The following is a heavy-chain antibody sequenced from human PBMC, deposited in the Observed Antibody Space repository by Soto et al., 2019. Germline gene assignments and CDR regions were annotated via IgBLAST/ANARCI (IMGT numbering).Heavy chain of an antibody. Sequence: ASVKVSCKVSGYTLTELSMHWVRQAPGKGIEWMGGFDPEDCETIYAQKFQGRVTMTEDTSTDTAYMELSSLRSEDTAVYYCATESLNYYGSGTIRVYFDYWGQGTLVTVSS. CDR1: GYTLTELS. D-gene: IGHD3-10*01. J-gene: IGHJ4*02. CDR3: ATESLNYYGSGTIRVYFDY. CDR2: FDPEDCET. V-gene: IGHV1-24*01.